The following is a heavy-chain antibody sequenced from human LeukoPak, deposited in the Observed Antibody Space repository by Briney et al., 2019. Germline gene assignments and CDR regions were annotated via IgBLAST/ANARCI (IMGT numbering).Heavy chain of an antibody. Sequence: PSETLSLTCIVSGGSIRSDYWSWIRQPAGKGLEWIGRIYSGGSSNCNPSLKSRVTMSVDTSNNQIPLKLTSVTAADTAVYYCARGSRGARFDYWGQGTLVTVSS. V-gene: IGHV4-4*07. CDR1: GGSIRSDY. CDR3: ARGSRGARFDY. D-gene: IGHD4/OR15-4a*01. CDR2: IYSGGSS. J-gene: IGHJ4*02.